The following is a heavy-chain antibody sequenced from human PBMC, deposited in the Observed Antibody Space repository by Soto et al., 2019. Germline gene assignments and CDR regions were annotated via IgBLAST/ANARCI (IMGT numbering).Heavy chain of an antibody. CDR2: IYGAAST. CDR1: GFTVSSNY. Sequence: EVQLVESGGGLVQPGGSLRLSCAASGFTVSSNYMNWVRQAPGKGLEWVSIIYGAASTYYADSVKGRFTISRDNSKNTLYLQMNSLRAEDTAVYSWARDGPSRSRYCFDYWGQGTLVTVSS. J-gene: IGHJ4*02. V-gene: IGHV3-66*01. CDR3: ARDGPSRSRYCFDY. D-gene: IGHD6-13*01.